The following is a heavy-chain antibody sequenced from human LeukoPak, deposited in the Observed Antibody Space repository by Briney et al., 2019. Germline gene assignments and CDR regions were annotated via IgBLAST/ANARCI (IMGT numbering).Heavy chain of an antibody. V-gene: IGHV3-30*18. CDR3: AKESDYGSGIAATGAFDI. CDR1: GFTFSSYG. D-gene: IGHD3-10*01. J-gene: IGHJ3*02. Sequence: GRSLRLSCAASGFTFSSYGMHWVRQAPGKGLEWVAVISYDGSNKYYADSVKGRFTISRDNSKNTLYLQMNSLRAEDTAVYYCAKESDYGSGIAATGAFDIWGQGTMVTVSS. CDR2: ISYDGSNK.